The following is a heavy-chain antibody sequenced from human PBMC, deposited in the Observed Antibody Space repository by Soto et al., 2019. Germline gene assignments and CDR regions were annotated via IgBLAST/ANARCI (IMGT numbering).Heavy chain of an antibody. V-gene: IGHV3-53*01. CDR1: GFTVSSNY. CDR2: IYSGGST. Sequence: PGVSLRLSCAASGFTVSSNYMSWVRQAPGKGLEWVSVIYSGGSTYYADSVKGRFTISRDNSKNTLYIQMNSLRAEDTAVYYCARIWFSDTNYYFDYWGQGTLVTVSS. D-gene: IGHD3-10*01. J-gene: IGHJ4*02. CDR3: ARIWFSDTNYYFDY.